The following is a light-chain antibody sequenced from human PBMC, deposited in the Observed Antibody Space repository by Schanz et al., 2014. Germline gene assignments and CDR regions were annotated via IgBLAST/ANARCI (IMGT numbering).Light chain of an antibody. V-gene: IGLV1-40*01. CDR3: QSYDNSLSGWV. CDR1: SSNIGAGYD. CDR2: GDS. Sequence: QSVLTQPPSVSGAPGQRVTISCTGSSSNIGAGYDVHWYQHLPGTAPKLLIFGDSNRPSGVPARFFGSKSGTSASLAITGLQAEDEADYYCQSYDNSLSGWVFGGGTKLTVL. J-gene: IGLJ3*02.